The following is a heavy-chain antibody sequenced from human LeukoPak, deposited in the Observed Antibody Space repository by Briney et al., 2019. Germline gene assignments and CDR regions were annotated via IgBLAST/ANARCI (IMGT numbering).Heavy chain of an antibody. Sequence: GGSLRLSCAGSGFTLSDYWMHWVRQAPGKGLVWISRISVDGSESDYADSVKGRFTISRDNAKNTLYLQMDSLRAEDTAVYYCARCRSLTCFDQWGQGTLVTVS. CDR1: GFTLSDYW. D-gene: IGHD3-9*01. CDR2: ISVDGSES. CDR3: ARCRSLTCFDQ. V-gene: IGHV3-74*01. J-gene: IGHJ4*02.